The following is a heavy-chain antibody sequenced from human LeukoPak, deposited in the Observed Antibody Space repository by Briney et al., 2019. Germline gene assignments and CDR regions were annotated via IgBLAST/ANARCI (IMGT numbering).Heavy chain of an antibody. D-gene: IGHD3-3*01. J-gene: IGHJ5*02. CDR3: ARGSVTIFGVVISFDWFDP. CDR1: GGSFSGYY. CDR2: INHSGST. Sequence: PSETLSLTCAVYGGSFSGYYWSWIRQPPGKGLEWIGEINHSGSTNYNPSLKSRVTISVDTSKNQFSLKLSSVTAADTAVYYCARGSVTIFGVVISFDWFDPWGQGTLVTVSS. V-gene: IGHV4-34*01.